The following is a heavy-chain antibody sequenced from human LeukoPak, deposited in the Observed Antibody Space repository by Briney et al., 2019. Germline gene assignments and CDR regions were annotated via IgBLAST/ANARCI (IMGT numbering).Heavy chain of an antibody. V-gene: IGHV3-53*04. CDR3: ARDRIAASYYYGMDV. CDR1: GFTVSSNY. Sequence: GGSLRLSCAASGFTVSSNYMSWVRQAPGKGLEWVSVIYSGGSTYYADSVKGRFTISRHNSKNTLYPQMNSLRAEDTAVYYCARDRIAASYYYGMDVWGQGTTVTVSS. J-gene: IGHJ6*02. D-gene: IGHD6-6*01. CDR2: IYSGGST.